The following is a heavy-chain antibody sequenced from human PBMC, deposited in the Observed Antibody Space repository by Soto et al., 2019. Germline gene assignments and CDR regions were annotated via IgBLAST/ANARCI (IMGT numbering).Heavy chain of an antibody. CDR3: AHRLGKYGFWHGGYFDW. CDR2: IYWDDDK. Sequence: SGPNAVNPTETLTLTCTFSGFSLTTGGVGVGWIRQPPGKALEWLAVIYWDDDKRYSPSLNSRLTITKDTSKNQVVLTMTNMDPVDTGTYYCAHRLGKYGFWHGGYFDWWGQGTLVTVSS. J-gene: IGHJ4*02. D-gene: IGHD3-3*01. V-gene: IGHV2-5*02. CDR1: GFSLTTGGVG.